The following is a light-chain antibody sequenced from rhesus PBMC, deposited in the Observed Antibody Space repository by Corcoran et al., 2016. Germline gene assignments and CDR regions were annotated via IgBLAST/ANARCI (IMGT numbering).Light chain of an antibody. CDR1: ENVNTY. CDR2: QAS. V-gene: IGKV1-74*01. Sequence: DIQMTQSPSSLSASVGDRVTITCRASENVNTYLNWYPQKPGKAPKFLITQASTLQSGVPSRFPGSGSGTDYTFTSRSLQPEDVATYCCQQAYDTTFSFGPGTKVDL. J-gene: IGKJ3*01. CDR3: QQAYDTTFS.